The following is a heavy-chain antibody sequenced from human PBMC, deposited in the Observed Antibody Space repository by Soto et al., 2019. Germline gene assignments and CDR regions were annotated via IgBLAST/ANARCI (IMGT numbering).Heavy chain of an antibody. D-gene: IGHD3-3*01. CDR2: IYYSGST. Sequence: QVQLQESGPGLVKPSQTLSLTCTVSGGSISSGGYYWSWIRQHPGKGLEWIGYIYYSGSTYYNPSLKSRVTISVDTSKNQFSLKLSSVTAADTAVYYCARGGASYYDFWSGYYEIDYWGQGTLVTVSS. V-gene: IGHV4-30-4*08. CDR1: GGSISSGGYY. J-gene: IGHJ4*02. CDR3: ARGGASYYDFWSGYYEIDY.